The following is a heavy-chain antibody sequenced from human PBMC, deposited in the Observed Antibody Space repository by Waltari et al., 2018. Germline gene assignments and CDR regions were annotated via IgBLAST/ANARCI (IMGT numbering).Heavy chain of an antibody. Sequence: EVQLVESGGGLVQPGGSLRLSCAASGFAFSSYWMHWVRQAPGKGLVWVARVNSGGSGMIYADSVKGRFTISRDNSKNTLYLQMNSLRAEDTAVYYCAKVGADPRFDYWGQGTLVTVSS. CDR3: AKVGADPRFDY. CDR2: VNSGGSGM. CDR1: GFAFSSYW. D-gene: IGHD1-26*01. J-gene: IGHJ4*02. V-gene: IGHV3-74*01.